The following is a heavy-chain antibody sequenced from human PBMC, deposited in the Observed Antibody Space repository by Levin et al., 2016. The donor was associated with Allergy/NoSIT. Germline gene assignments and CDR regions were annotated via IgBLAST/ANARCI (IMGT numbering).Heavy chain of an antibody. V-gene: IGHV3-53*01. CDR2: IYSGGST. J-gene: IGHJ6*02. CDR3: AREPPTRYCSGGSCYPDYYGMDV. CDR1: GFTFSTYA. Sequence: GESLKISCAASGFTFSTYAMTWVRQAPGKGLEWVSVIYSGGSTYYADSVKGRFTISRDNSKNTLYLQMNSLRAEDTAVYYCAREPPTRYCSGGSCYPDYYGMDVWGQGTTVTVSS. D-gene: IGHD2-15*01.